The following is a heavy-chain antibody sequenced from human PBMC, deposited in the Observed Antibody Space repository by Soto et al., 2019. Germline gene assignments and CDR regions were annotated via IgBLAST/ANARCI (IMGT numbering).Heavy chain of an antibody. CDR3: TTDSYIPIVTVRFAY. Sequence: PGGSLRLSCAASGFTFSNAWINWVRQAPGKGLEWVGRIKSKTDGGTTDFAATVKGRFAISRDDSKNMVYLQMNSLKTEDTAVNYCTTDSYIPIVTVRFAYGGQGPLVTVSS. CDR2: IKSKTDGGTT. D-gene: IGHD2-2*02. J-gene: IGHJ4*02. V-gene: IGHV3-15*07. CDR1: GFTFSNAW.